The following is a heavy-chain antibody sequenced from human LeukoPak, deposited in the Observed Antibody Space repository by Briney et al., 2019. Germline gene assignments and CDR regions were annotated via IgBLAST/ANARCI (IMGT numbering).Heavy chain of an antibody. CDR1: GGSISISSYY. D-gene: IGHD3-3*01. CDR3: ARGPARYYDFWIGYSYYMDV. Sequence: PSETLSLTCTVSGGSISISSYYWGWIRQPPGKGLEWIGSIYYSGSTYYNPSLKSRVTISVDTSKNQFSLKLSSVTAADTAVYYCARGPARYYDFWIGYSYYMDVWGKGTTVTVSS. V-gene: IGHV4-39*01. CDR2: IYYSGST. J-gene: IGHJ6*03.